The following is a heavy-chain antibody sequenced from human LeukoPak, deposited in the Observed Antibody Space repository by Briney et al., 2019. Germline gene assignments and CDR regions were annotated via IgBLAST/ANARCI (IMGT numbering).Heavy chain of an antibody. V-gene: IGHV4-4*07. CDR2: IYTSGST. D-gene: IGHD3/OR15-3a*01. Sequence: SETLSLTCTVSGGSISYYYWSWIRQPAGKGLEWIGRIYTSGSTNYNPSLKSRVTMSVDTSKNQFSLELSSVTAADTAVYYCARHLRWTTLDYWGQGTLVTVSS. CDR3: ARHLRWTTLDY. CDR1: GGSISYYY. J-gene: IGHJ4*02.